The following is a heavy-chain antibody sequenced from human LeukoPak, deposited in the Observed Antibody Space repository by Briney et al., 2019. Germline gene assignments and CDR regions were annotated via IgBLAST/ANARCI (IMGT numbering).Heavy chain of an antibody. CDR3: ARGETGYKYGYFDY. V-gene: IGHV4-39*07. D-gene: IGHD5-18*01. J-gene: IGHJ4*02. CDR2: IFHAGGT. CDR1: GGSISSSSYY. Sequence: SETLSLTCTVSGGSISSSSYYWGWIRQSPGKGLEWIANIFHAGGTYYNPSLKSRVTMSIDTSKNQFSLKLRSATAADTAVFYCARGETGYKYGYFDYWGQGTLVTVSS.